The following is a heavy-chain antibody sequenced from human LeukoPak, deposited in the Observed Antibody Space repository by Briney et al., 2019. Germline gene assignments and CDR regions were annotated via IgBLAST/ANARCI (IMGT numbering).Heavy chain of an antibody. CDR1: GGSFSGYY. V-gene: IGHV4-34*01. Sequence: SEILSLTCAVYGGSFSGYYWSWIRQPPGKGLEWIGEINHSGSTNYNPSLKSRVTISVDTSKNQFSLKLSSVTAADTAVYYCAREKLSGYDRYFDYWGQGTLVTVSS. D-gene: IGHD5-12*01. CDR2: INHSGST. J-gene: IGHJ4*02. CDR3: AREKLSGYDRYFDY.